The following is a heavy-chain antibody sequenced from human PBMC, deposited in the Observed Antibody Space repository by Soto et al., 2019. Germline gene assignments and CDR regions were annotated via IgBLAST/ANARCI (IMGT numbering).Heavy chain of an antibody. V-gene: IGHV1-18*01. J-gene: IGHJ4*02. CDR3: VRDRNRWTYDHDPDY. CDR2: ISTYNGNT. CDR1: GYTFTSIG. Sequence: QVQLVQSGGEVKKPGASVKVSCKTSGYTFTSIGISWVRQAPGQGLEWVGWISTYNGNTHYAQKVQGRVTMTTDTPTSTAYMELKSLRSDGTAMYYCVRDRNRWTYDHDPDYRGQGTLVTVSS. D-gene: IGHD3-16*01.